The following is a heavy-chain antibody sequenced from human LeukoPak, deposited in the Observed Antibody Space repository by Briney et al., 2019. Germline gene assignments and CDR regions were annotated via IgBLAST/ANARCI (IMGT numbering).Heavy chain of an antibody. J-gene: IGHJ3*02. Sequence: ASVKVSCKASGYTFTAHYMHWVRQAPGQGLEWMGRINPSSGDTEYGQRFQGRVTLTRDTSSSTANMELRRLRSDCTAVYYCARDSGYSYAFDIWGQGTVVIVSS. CDR3: ARDSGYSYAFDI. CDR1: GYTFTAHY. D-gene: IGHD2-21*01. CDR2: INPSSGDT. V-gene: IGHV1-2*06.